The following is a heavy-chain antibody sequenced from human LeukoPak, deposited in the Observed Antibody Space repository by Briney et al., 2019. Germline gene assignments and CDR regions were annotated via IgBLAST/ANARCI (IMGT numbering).Heavy chain of an antibody. CDR1: GGTFSSYA. CDR2: IIPIFGTA. CDR3: ARGRSDIVVVPAARGYNWFDP. Sequence: SVKVSCKASGGTFSSYAISWVRQAPGQGLEWMGGIIPIFGTANYAQKFQGRVTITTDESTSTAYMELSSLRSEDTAVYYCARGRSDIVVVPAARGYNWFDPWGQGTLVTVSS. V-gene: IGHV1-69*05. J-gene: IGHJ5*02. D-gene: IGHD2-2*01.